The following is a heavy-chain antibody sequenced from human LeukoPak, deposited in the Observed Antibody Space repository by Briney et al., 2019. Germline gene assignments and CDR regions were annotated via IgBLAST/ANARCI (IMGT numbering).Heavy chain of an antibody. Sequence: SETLSLTCTVSGGSISSRTYYWAWIRQPPGQGLEWIGNIYYSGSTYYNPSLKSRLTMSVDTSKNQFSLKLRSVTAADTAVYYCASLRVPGDFNYWGQGTLVTVSS. CDR3: ASLRVPGDFNY. CDR1: GGSISSRTYY. J-gene: IGHJ4*02. CDR2: IYYSGST. V-gene: IGHV4-39*01.